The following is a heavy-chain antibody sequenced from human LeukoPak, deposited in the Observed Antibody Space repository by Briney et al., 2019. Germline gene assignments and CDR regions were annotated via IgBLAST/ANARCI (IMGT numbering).Heavy chain of an antibody. V-gene: IGHV3-30*18. CDR3: AKDIDWYTISGGDY. Sequence: GGSLRLSCVASGFTFSRYGMHWVRQAPGKGLEWVAVISYSGGLKHLTDSAKGRFTISRDNSKNTLYLQMNSLRAEDTTVYYCAKDIDWYTISGGDYWGQGTLVTVSS. CDR2: ISYSGGLK. CDR1: GFTFSRYG. J-gene: IGHJ4*02. D-gene: IGHD6-13*01.